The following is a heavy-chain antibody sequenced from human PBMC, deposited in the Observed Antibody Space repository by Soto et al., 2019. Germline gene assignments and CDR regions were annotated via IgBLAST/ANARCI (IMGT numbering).Heavy chain of an antibody. Sequence: EVQLLESGGDLVQPGGSLRLSCAASRFTFSNYAMSWVRQAPGKGLEWVSAISGSGDGTYSAYSVRGRFTISRDNSKNTLFLHMSSLRAEDTAVYFCAKDRGSSWSPGTLDFWGQGALVTVSS. CDR1: RFTFSNYA. CDR2: ISGSGDGT. V-gene: IGHV3-23*01. D-gene: IGHD6-13*01. J-gene: IGHJ4*02. CDR3: AKDRGSSWSPGTLDF.